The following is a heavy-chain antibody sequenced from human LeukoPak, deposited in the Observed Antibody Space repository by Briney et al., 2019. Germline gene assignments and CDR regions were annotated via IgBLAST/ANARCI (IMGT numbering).Heavy chain of an antibody. Sequence: PGGSLRISCAASGFTFSSYEMNWVRQAPGKGLEWVSCISRSGSTIYYADSVKGRFTISRDNAKNSLDLQMNSLRAEDTALYYCARVDEWLATDYWGQGTLVTVSS. CDR1: GFTFSSYE. CDR2: ISRSGSTI. V-gene: IGHV3-48*03. CDR3: ARVDEWLATDY. J-gene: IGHJ4*02. D-gene: IGHD6-19*01.